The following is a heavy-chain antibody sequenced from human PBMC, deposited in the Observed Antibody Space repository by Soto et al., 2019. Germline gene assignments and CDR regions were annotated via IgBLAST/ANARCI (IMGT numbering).Heavy chain of an antibody. V-gene: IGHV3-30*18. J-gene: IGHJ4*02. CDR1: GFTFSSYG. D-gene: IGHD2-15*01. Sequence: PGGSLRLSCAASGFTFSSYGMHVGRQAPGKGLEWVAVISYDGSNKYYADSVKGRFTISRDNSKNTLYLQMNSLRAEDTAVYYCAKDGSDIVVVAPSFDYWGQGTLVTVSS. CDR2: ISYDGSNK. CDR3: AKDGSDIVVVAPSFDY.